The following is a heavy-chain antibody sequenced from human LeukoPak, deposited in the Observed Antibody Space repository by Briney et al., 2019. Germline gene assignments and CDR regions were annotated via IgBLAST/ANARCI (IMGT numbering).Heavy chain of an antibody. Sequence: KPSETLSLTCTVSGGSISSSSYYWGWIRQPPGKGLEWIGSIYYSGSTYYNPSLKSRVTISVDTSKNQFSLKLSSVTAADTAVYYCARLYYYGSGSHFFDYWGQGTLVTVSS. CDR1: GGSISSSSYY. D-gene: IGHD3-10*01. CDR2: IYYSGST. J-gene: IGHJ4*02. CDR3: ARLYYYGSGSHFFDY. V-gene: IGHV4-39*07.